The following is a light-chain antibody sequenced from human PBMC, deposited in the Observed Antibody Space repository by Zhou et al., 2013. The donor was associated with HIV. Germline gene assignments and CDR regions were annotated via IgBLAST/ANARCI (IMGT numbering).Light chain of an antibody. V-gene: IGKV1-5*03. CDR1: QSVSNW. Sequence: DIQMTQSPSTVSASLGDRVTITCRASQSVSNWLAWYQQRPGEAPKLLVYEASRLHSGVASRFSGSGPGTQFTLTISNLQPGDVGTYYCQEYSSYSRYTFGQGTKLDI. CDR2: EAS. J-gene: IGKJ2*01. CDR3: QEYSSYSRYT.